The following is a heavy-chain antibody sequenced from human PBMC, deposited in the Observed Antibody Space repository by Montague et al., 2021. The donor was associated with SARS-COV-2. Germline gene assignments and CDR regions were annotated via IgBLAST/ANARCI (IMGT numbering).Heavy chain of an antibody. CDR3: ARGGVGDILSGSWWFDP. CDR2: ISSSGSTI. D-gene: IGHD3-9*01. J-gene: IGHJ5*02. V-gene: IGHV3-48*03. CDR1: GFTFSSYK. Sequence: SLRLSLSASGFTFSSYKMNWVRQAPGKGLEWVSYISSSGSTIYYADSVKGRFTISRDNANNSLHLQMNSLRAEDTAVYYCARGGVGDILSGSWWFDPWGQGTLVTVSS.